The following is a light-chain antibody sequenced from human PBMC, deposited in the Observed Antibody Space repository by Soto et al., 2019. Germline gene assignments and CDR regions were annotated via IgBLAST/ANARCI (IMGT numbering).Light chain of an antibody. CDR1: SSDVGAYNY. CDR2: HVT. CDR3: CSYTTSNTFV. J-gene: IGLJ1*01. Sequence: QSVLTQPASVSGSLGQSITISCSGTSSDVGAYNYVSWYQQYPGKAPKLMIYHVTDRPSGVSNRFSGSKSGNTASLTISGLQAEDEADYYCCSYTTSNTFVFGTWTKVTVL. V-gene: IGLV2-14*01.